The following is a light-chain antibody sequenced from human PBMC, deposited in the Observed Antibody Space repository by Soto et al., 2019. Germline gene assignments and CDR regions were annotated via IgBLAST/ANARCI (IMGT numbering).Light chain of an antibody. CDR3: QHYGTSWWT. V-gene: IGKV3-20*01. J-gene: IGKJ1*01. Sequence: EIVLTQSPGTLSLSPGERATLFCRASQSVSSSSMAWYQQRPGQAPRLLMYGASSRATGIPDRFSGSGAGTDFTLTISRLEPEDFAVYHCQHYGTSWWTFGQGTKVEIK. CDR1: QSVSSSS. CDR2: GAS.